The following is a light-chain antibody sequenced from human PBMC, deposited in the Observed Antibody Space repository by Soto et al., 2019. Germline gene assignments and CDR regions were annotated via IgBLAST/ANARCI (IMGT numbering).Light chain of an antibody. CDR2: DAS. J-gene: IGKJ5*01. V-gene: IGKV3-11*01. Sequence: EIVLKQSPATLSLSPGERATLSCRASQSVGAYLAWYQQKPGQAPRLLIYDASNRATGIPARFSGSGSGTDFTLTISSLEPEDFAVYYCQQRFNWPPLTFGQGTRLEIK. CDR3: QQRFNWPPLT. CDR1: QSVGAY.